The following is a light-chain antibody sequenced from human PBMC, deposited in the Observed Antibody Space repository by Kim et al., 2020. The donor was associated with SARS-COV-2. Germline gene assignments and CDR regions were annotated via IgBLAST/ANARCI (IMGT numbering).Light chain of an antibody. CDR2: GAS. J-gene: IGKJ5*01. V-gene: IGKV3-15*01. CDR1: QSVISH. CDR3: QQYNSWLIT. Sequence: EIVMTQSPVTLAVSPGERATLSCRASQSVISHLAWYQQKPGQAPRLLIYGASTRATGIPARFSGSGSGTEFTLTISSLQSEDSAVYFCQQYNSWLITFGQGTRLDIK.